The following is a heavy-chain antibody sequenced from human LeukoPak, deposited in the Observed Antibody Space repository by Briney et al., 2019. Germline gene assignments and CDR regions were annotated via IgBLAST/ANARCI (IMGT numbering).Heavy chain of an antibody. D-gene: IGHD4/OR15-4a*01. J-gene: IGHJ4*02. CDR1: GFTFSTYW. V-gene: IGHV3-11*01. CDR3: ARTTFLMVAKYYFDY. Sequence: GGSLRLSCAASGFTFSTYWMHWVRQAPGKGLEWVSYISSSGSTIYYADSLKGRFTISRDNAKNSLYLQMNSLRAEDTAVYYCARTTFLMVAKYYFDYWGQGTLVTVSS. CDR2: ISSSGSTI.